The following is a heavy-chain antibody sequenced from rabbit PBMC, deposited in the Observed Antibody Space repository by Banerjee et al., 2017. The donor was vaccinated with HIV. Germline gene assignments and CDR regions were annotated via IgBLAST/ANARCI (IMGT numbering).Heavy chain of an antibody. V-gene: IGHV1S45*01. CDR2: INTSSGNT. J-gene: IGHJ4*01. Sequence: QEQLEESGGDLVKPEGSLTLTCTASGFSFSNKYVMCWVRQAPGKGLEWIACINTSSGNTVYASWAKGRFTITKTASTTVTLQMTSLTAADTATYFCARYVDSRGDFNLWGPGTLVTVS. D-gene: IGHD1-1*01. CDR1: GFSFSNKYV. CDR3: ARYVDSRGDFNL.